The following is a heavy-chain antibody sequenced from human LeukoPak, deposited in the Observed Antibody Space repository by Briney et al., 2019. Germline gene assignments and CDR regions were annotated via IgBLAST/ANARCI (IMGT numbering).Heavy chain of an antibody. CDR3: ARRATDTSTTSHLDY. CDR1: GFTFSSYA. CDR2: VSRGGGDT. D-gene: IGHD5-18*01. V-gene: IGHV3-23*01. J-gene: IGHJ4*02. Sequence: PGESLRLSCVASGFTFSSYAMSWVCQTPGQGLEWVSAVSRGGGDTYYADSVKGRFTMSRDNSKNTLYLQMDGLRAEDTAIYYCARRATDTSTTSHLDYWGQGTLVT.